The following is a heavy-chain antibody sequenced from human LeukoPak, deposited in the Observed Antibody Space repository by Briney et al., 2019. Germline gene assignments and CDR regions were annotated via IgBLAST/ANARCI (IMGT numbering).Heavy chain of an antibody. CDR2: ISYDGSNK. Sequence: GGSLRLSCAASGFTFSSYAMHRVRQAPGKGLEWVAVISYDGSNKYYADSVKGRFTISRDNSKNTLYLQMNSLRAEDTAVYYCARDRYDFWSGVDAFDIWGQGTMVTVSS. CDR3: ARDRYDFWSGVDAFDI. D-gene: IGHD3-3*01. CDR1: GFTFSSYA. V-gene: IGHV3-30-3*01. J-gene: IGHJ3*02.